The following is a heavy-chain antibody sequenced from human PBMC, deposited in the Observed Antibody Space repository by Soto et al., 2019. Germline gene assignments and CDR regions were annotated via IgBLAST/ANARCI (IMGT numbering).Heavy chain of an antibody. CDR1: GFSFASYS. D-gene: IGHD5-18*01. CDR2: ISGSGDIT. V-gene: IGHV3-23*01. J-gene: IGHJ6*02. CDR3: AKGIPDTGGFYYYSMDV. Sequence: PGGSLRLSCAASGFSFASYSMNWLRQAPGKGLDWVSVISGSGDITYSAESVKGRFTISRDNSKNTLYLQMKSLRAEDTAVYYCAKGIPDTGGFYYYSMDVWGQGTAVTVSS.